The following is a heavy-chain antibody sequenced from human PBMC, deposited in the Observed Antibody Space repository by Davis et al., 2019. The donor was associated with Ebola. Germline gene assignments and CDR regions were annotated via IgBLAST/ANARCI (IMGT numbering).Heavy chain of an antibody. V-gene: IGHV1-18*01. CDR3: ATSYSGSYSTFDY. CDR2: ISAYNGNT. Sequence: ASVKVSCKASGYTFTSYGISWVRQAPGQGLEWMGWISAYNGNTNYAQKFQGRVTITADKSTSTAYMELSSLRSEDTAVYYCATSYSGSYSTFDYWGQGTLVTVSS. CDR1: GYTFTSYG. J-gene: IGHJ4*02. D-gene: IGHD1-26*01.